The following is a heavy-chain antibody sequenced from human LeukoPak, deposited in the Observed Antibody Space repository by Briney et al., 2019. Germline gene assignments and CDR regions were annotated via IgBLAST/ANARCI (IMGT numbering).Heavy chain of an antibody. V-gene: IGHV3-23*01. D-gene: IGHD5-12*01. CDR3: ARDGGYENWFDP. CDR1: GFTFSGYA. CDR2: ISGSGGST. Sequence: GGSLRLSCAASGFTFSGYAMSWVRQAPGKGLEWVSAISGSGGSTYYADSVKGRFTISRDNSKNTLYLQMNSLRAEDTAVYYCARDGGYENWFDPWGQGTLVTVSS. J-gene: IGHJ5*02.